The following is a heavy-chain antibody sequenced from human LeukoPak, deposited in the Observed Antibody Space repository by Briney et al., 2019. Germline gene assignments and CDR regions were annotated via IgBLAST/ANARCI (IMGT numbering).Heavy chain of an antibody. CDR3: TRNLWFGEPADY. Sequence: GGSLRLSCAASGFTFSSYAMSWARQAPGKGLEWASCISGSGGTTYYADPVKGRFTISRDNSKNTLYLQMNSLRAEDTAVYYCTRNLWFGEPADYWGQGTLVTVSS. V-gene: IGHV3-23*01. D-gene: IGHD3-10*01. CDR1: GFTFSSYA. CDR2: ISGSGGTT. J-gene: IGHJ4*02.